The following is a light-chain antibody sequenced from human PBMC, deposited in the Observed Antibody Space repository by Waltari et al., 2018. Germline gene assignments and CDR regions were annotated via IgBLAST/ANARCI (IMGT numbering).Light chain of an antibody. J-gene: IGLJ1*01. Sequence: VFSWYQQNPGKAPKLIIYEDTQRPSGVSSRFSGAKSGNTASLTISGFQAEDEGDYYCCSRSYVFGNGTKVTVL. CDR1: V. CDR2: EDT. V-gene: IGLV2-23*01. CDR3: CSRSYV.